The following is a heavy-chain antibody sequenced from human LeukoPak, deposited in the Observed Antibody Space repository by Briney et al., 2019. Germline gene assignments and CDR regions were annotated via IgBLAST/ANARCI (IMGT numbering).Heavy chain of an antibody. D-gene: IGHD5-18*01. J-gene: IGHJ4*02. V-gene: IGHV4-38-2*01. CDR2: IYHSGST. Sequence: SETLSLTCAVSGYSISSGYYWGWIRQPPGKGLEWIGSIYHSGSTYYSPSLKSRVTISVDTSKNQFSLKLSSVTAADTAVYYCARHPRRGYSYGYPFGYWGQGTLVTVSS. CDR1: GYSISSGYY. CDR3: ARHPRRGYSYGYPFGY.